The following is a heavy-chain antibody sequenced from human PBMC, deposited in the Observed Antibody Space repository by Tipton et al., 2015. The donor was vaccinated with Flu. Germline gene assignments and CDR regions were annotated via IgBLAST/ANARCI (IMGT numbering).Heavy chain of an antibody. J-gene: IGHJ4*02. CDR2: INDSGNT. CDR3: ARGLYGSGSYQRRYFDS. D-gene: IGHD3-10*01. Sequence: SEALGIDYYWGWIRQPPGRGLEWIGNINDSGNTYHNPSLKSRVIMSVDRSRNHFSLKVASVTVADTAVYYCARGLYGSGSYQRRYFDSWGQGTLVTVSS. CDR1: SEALGIDYY. V-gene: IGHV4-38-2*02.